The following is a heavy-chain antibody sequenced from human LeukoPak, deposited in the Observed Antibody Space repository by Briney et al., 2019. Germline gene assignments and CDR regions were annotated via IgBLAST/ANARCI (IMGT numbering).Heavy chain of an antibody. CDR2: IYYSGST. CDR1: GDSISSSSYY. V-gene: IGHV4-39*01. CDR3: ARHSRPTLTAYFDY. Sequence: PSETLSLTCSVSGDSISSSSYYWGWIRQPPGKGLEWIGSIYYSGSTYYNPSLKSRVTISVDTSKTQFSLQLSSVTAADTAVYYCARHSRPTLTAYFDYWGQGTLVTVSS. J-gene: IGHJ4*02. D-gene: IGHD2-21*02.